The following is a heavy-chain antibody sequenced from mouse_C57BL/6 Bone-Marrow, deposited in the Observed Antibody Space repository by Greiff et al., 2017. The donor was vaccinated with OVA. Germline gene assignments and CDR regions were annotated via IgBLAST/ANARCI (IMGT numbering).Heavy chain of an antibody. CDR2: ISYAGSN. V-gene: IGHV3-6*01. CDR1: GYSITSGYY. J-gene: IGHJ4*01. CDR3: ARNAYYSNYDYYAMDY. Sequence: EVQLQESGPGLVKPSQSLSLTCSVTGYSITSGYYWNWIRQFPGNKLEWMGYISYAGSNNYNPSLKNRISITLDTSKNQFFLKLNSVTTEDTATYYCARNAYYSNYDYYAMDYWGQGTSVTVSS. D-gene: IGHD2-5*01.